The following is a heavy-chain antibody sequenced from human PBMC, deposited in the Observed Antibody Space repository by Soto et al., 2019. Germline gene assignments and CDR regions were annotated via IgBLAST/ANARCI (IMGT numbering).Heavy chain of an antibody. V-gene: IGHV3-23*01. J-gene: IGHJ4*02. D-gene: IGHD5-12*01. CDR1: GFTFTSYA. CDR2: TSGSGDTT. Sequence: GGSLRLSCEASGFTFTSYAMSWVRQAPGKGLEWVSATSGSGDTTYYADSVKGRFTISRDNSEKRLYPQMNSLRAEDTAVYYCAKMVHGGYVSYFDSWGQGTLVTVSS. CDR3: AKMVHGGYVSYFDS.